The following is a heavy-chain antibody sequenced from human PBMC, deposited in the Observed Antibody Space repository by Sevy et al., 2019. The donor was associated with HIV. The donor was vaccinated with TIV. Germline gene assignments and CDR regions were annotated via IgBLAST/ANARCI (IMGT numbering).Heavy chain of an antibody. Sequence: GGSLRLSCGASGFTFSSYAMSWVRQAPGKGLEWVSTVSDSGGATYYADSVKGRFTISRDNSKNTLFLQMSSLRAEDAAIYYCARGVQTYDAFDIWGQGTMVTVSS. CDR1: GFTFSSYA. CDR2: VSDSGGAT. J-gene: IGHJ3*02. V-gene: IGHV3-23*01. D-gene: IGHD6-6*01. CDR3: ARGVQTYDAFDI.